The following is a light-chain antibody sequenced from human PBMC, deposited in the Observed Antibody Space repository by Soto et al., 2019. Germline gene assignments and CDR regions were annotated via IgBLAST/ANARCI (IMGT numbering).Light chain of an antibody. Sequence: EIVLTQSPATLSLSPGERATLSCRASQSVSSYLAWYQQKPGQAPRLLIYDASNRATGIPARFSGSGSGTEFTLTISSLQSEDFAVYYCQQYKKWPRTFGHGTKVDI. J-gene: IGKJ1*01. CDR2: DAS. V-gene: IGKV3-11*01. CDR3: QQYKKWPRT. CDR1: QSVSSY.